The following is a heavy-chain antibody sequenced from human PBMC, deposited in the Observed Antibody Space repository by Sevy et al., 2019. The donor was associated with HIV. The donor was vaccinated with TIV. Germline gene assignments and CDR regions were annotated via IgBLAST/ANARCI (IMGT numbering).Heavy chain of an antibody. J-gene: IGHJ3*02. CDR1: GFTFSSYA. CDR3: AKDVGADMECLVVKAGAFDI. Sequence: GGSLRLSCAASGFTFSSYAMSWVRQAPGKGLEWVSAISGSGGSTYYAASVKGRFTIIRDNSKNTLYRQMKSLRAEAAAVYYCAKDVGADMECLVVKAGAFDIWGQGTMVTVSS. D-gene: IGHD6-19*01. V-gene: IGHV3-23*01. CDR2: ISGSGGST.